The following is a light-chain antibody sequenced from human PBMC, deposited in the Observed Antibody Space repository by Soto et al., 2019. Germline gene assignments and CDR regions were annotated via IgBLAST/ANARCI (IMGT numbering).Light chain of an antibody. CDR2: EVS. CDR1: SSDVGGYNY. V-gene: IGLV2-14*01. Sequence: QSVLTQPASVSGSPGQSITISCTGTSSDVGGYNYVSWYQQHPGKAPKLMIYEVSNRPSGVSNRFSGSKSGNTASLTISGLQAEEEADYYCSSYTSSSTPFVFGTGTKVTVL. J-gene: IGLJ1*01. CDR3: SSYTSSSTPFV.